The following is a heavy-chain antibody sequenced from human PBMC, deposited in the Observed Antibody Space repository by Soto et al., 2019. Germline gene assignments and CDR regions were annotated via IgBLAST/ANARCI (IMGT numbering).Heavy chain of an antibody. CDR2: IYSGASDT. CDR3: ARGGYSSGWYDDFDS. V-gene: IGHV5-51*01. Sequence: PGESLKISGKVSGYSFTSYWTASVRQMPGEGLEWKGIIYSGASDTRYSPSFQGEVTISADKSISAAYLQWRSLKASDTAMYYCARGGYSSGWYDDFDSWGQGTMVTVTS. D-gene: IGHD6-19*01. J-gene: IGHJ3*02. CDR1: GYSFTSYW.